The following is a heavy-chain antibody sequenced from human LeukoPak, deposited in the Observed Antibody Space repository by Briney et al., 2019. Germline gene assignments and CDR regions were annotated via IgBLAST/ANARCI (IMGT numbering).Heavy chain of an antibody. CDR3: ARVSTIFGVVRYYYYYMDV. J-gene: IGHJ6*03. CDR2: IYYSGST. V-gene: IGHV4-59*08. Sequence: SETPSYTCTVSGGSISSYYWSWIRQPPGKGLEWIGYIYYSGSTNYNPSLKSRVTISVDTSKNQFSLKLSSVTAADTAVYYCARVSTIFGVVRYYYYYMDVWGKGTTVTVSS. CDR1: GGSISSYY. D-gene: IGHD3-3*01.